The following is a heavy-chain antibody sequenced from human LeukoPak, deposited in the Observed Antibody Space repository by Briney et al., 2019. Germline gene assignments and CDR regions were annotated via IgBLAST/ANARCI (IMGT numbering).Heavy chain of an antibody. Sequence: PGGSLRLSCAASGFTFSSYGMHWVRQAPGKGLGWVAFIRYDGSNKYYADSVKGRFTISRDNSKNTLYLQMNSLRTEDTAVYYCAKGAYDFWNDWGQGTLVTVSS. CDR1: GFTFSSYG. D-gene: IGHD3-3*01. CDR3: AKGAYDFWND. CDR2: IRYDGSNK. V-gene: IGHV3-30*02. J-gene: IGHJ4*02.